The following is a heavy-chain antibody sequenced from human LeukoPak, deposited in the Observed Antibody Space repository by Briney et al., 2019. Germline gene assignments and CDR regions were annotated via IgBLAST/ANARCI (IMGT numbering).Heavy chain of an antibody. CDR3: VEDTATRKDY. J-gene: IGHJ4*02. CDR2: IIPILGIA. Sequence: GSSVKVSCKASGGTFSSYAISWVRQAPGQGLEWMGRIIPILGIANYAQKFQGRVTITADKSTSTAYMELSSLRSEDTAVYYCVEDTATRKDYWGQGTLVTVSS. CDR1: GGTFSSYA. D-gene: IGHD5-18*01. V-gene: IGHV1-69*04.